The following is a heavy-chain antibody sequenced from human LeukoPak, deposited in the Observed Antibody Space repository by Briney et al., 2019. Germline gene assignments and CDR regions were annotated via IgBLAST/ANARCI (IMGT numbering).Heavy chain of an antibody. J-gene: IGHJ6*03. Sequence: GGSLRLSCAASGFTFSGSAMHWVRQASGKGLEWVGRIRSKANSYATAYAASVKGRFTISRDDSKNTAYLQMNSLKTEDTAVYYCTRRQVDYYYYMDVWGKGTTVTVSS. CDR3: TRRQVDYYYYMDV. CDR2: IRSKANSYAT. V-gene: IGHV3-73*01. CDR1: GFTFSGSA.